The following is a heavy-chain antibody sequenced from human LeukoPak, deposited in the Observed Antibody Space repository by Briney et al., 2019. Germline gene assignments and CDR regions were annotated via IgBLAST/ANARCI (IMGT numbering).Heavy chain of an antibody. D-gene: IGHD3-16*02. CDR3: ARERRDYDYVWGSYRLSVYFDY. V-gene: IGHV3-23*01. CDR1: GFTFSSYA. J-gene: IGHJ4*02. Sequence: GGSLRLSCAASGFTFSSYAMSWVRQAPGKGLEWVSAISCSGGSTYYADSVKGRFTISRDNSKNTLYLQMNSLRAEDTAVYYCARERRDYDYVWGSYRLSVYFDYWGQGTLVTVSS. CDR2: ISCSGGST.